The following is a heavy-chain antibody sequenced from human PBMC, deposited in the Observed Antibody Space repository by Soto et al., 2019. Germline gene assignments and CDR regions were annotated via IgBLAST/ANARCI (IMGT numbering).Heavy chain of an antibody. CDR1: VFTVSNNF. J-gene: IGHJ4*02. V-gene: IGHV3-53*02. Sequence: VQLVESGGGLIQAGGSLRLYCAVSVFTVSNNFMMWVRQAPGKGLEWVSLIYSGGSISYADSVKGRFTISRDGSMNMLYLQMNSLTAEDTAVYYCARDGNGQRGSPHWGQGTLVTVSS. CDR3: ARDGNGQRGSPH. CDR2: IYSGGSI. D-gene: IGHD3-16*01.